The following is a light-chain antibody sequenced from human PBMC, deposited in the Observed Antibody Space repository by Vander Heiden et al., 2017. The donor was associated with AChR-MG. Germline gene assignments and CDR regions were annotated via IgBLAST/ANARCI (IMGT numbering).Light chain of an antibody. V-gene: IGKV1-5*01. Sequence: DVQTTQLPPTLSASVGETVTITCRASQRVSKWLAWYQQKPGKAPKVLIYEASKLKSGVPSRFNGSGSGAEFTLTISSLQPDDFATYCCQQYNSYSSFGQGTKVE. CDR3: QQYNSYSS. CDR1: QRVSKW. J-gene: IGKJ1*01. CDR2: EAS.